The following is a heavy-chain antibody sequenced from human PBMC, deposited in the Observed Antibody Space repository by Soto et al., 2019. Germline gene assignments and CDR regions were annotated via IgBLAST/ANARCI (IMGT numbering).Heavy chain of an antibody. V-gene: IGHV4-61*08. D-gene: IGHD3-10*01. CDR3: ARVWGGAFDI. CDR1: GGSISSGGYS. J-gene: IGHJ3*02. CDR2: IYYSGST. Sequence: SETLSLTCAVSGGSISSGGYSWSWIRQPPGKGLEWIGYIYYSGSTNYDPSLKSRVTISVDTSKNQFSLKLSSVTAADTAVYYCARVWGGAFDIWGQGTMVTVSS.